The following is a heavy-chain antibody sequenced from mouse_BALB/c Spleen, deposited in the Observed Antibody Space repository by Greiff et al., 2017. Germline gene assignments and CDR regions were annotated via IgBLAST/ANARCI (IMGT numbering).Heavy chain of an antibody. CDR2: INPDSSTI. CDR1: GFDFSRYW. V-gene: IGHV4-1*02. Sequence: EVKLMESGGGLVQPGGSLKLSCAASGFDFSRYWMSWVRQAPGKGLEWIGEINPDSSTINYTPSLKDKFIISRDNAKNTLYLQMSKVRSEDTALYYCARWVYGSSSNWYFDVWGAGTTVTVSS. J-gene: IGHJ1*01. CDR3: ARWVYGSSSNWYFDV. D-gene: IGHD1-1*01.